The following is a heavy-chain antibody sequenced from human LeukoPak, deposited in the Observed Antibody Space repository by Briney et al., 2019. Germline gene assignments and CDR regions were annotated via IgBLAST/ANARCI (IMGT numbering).Heavy chain of an antibody. D-gene: IGHD3-10*01. CDR2: INPNSGGT. J-gene: IGHJ4*02. Sequence: ASVKVSCKASGYTFTGYYMHWVRQAPGQGLEWMGWINPNSGGTNYAQKFQGRVTMTRDTSISTAYMELSRLRSDDTAVYYCARDLLLWFGELPSDYWGQGTLVTVSS. CDR3: ARDLLLWFGELPSDY. CDR1: GYTFTGYY. V-gene: IGHV1-2*02.